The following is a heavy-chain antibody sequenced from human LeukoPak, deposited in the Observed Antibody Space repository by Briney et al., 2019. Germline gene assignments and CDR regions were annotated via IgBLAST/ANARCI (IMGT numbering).Heavy chain of an antibody. V-gene: IGHV3-23*01. D-gene: IGHD2-2*01. CDR3: ARGQGYCSSTSCSGGAFDI. Sequence: GGSLRLSCAASGFTFSILDMSWVRQAPGKELEWVSAISGNGGRSYYSDSVKGRFTISRDNSKNTLYMQMNSLRAEDTAVYYCARGQGYCSSTSCSGGAFDIWGQGTMVTVSS. CDR2: ISGNGGRS. CDR1: GFTFSILD. J-gene: IGHJ3*02.